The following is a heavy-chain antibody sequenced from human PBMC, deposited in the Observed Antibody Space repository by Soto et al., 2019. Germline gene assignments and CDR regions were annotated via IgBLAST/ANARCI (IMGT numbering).Heavy chain of an antibody. CDR3: AKDQNYDFWSGYQPSFDY. CDR2: ISGSGGST. V-gene: IGHV3-23*01. CDR1: GFTFSSYA. J-gene: IGHJ4*02. Sequence: GGSLRLSCAASGFTFSSYAMSWVRQAPGMGLEWVSAISGSGGSTYYADSVKGRFTISGDNSKNTLYLQMNSLRAEDTALYYCAKDQNYDFWSGYQPSFDYWGQGTLVTVSS. D-gene: IGHD3-3*01.